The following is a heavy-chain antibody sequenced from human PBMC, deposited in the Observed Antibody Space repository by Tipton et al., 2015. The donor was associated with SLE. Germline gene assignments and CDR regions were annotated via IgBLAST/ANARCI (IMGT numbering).Heavy chain of an antibody. Sequence: QLVQSGGGVVQPGGSLRLSCVTSGFTFSNHGIHWVRQAPGKGLEWVSFIRFDGSNRFYADSVKGRFTISRDNSKNTLYLQMNSLRAEDTAVYYCAAYYYDGSGNQYMDVWGKGTTVSVSS. CDR1: GFTFSNHG. CDR2: IRFDGSNR. J-gene: IGHJ6*03. V-gene: IGHV3-30*02. D-gene: IGHD3-22*01. CDR3: AAYYYDGSGNQYMDV.